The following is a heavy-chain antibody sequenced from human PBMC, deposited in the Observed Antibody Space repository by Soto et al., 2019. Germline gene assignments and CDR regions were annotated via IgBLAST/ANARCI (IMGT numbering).Heavy chain of an antibody. Sequence: PGGSLRLSCAASGFTFSSYAMNWVRQAPGKGLEWVSAISGSGGSTYYVDSVKGRFTISRDNSRNTLYLQMNSLRAEDTAVYYCAKDPEVVVTDPDYWGQGTLVTVSS. CDR2: ISGSGGST. V-gene: IGHV3-23*01. D-gene: IGHD2-21*02. J-gene: IGHJ4*02. CDR3: AKDPEVVVTDPDY. CDR1: GFTFSSYA.